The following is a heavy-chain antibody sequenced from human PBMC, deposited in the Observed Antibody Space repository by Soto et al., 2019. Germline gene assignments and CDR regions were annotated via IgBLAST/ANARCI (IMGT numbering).Heavy chain of an antibody. CDR3: ARGGAQWELLPDY. D-gene: IGHD1-26*01. Sequence: QLQLVQSGAEMKKPGASVKVSCKASGYTLTSFGISWVRQAPGQGLEWIGWISVYSGKTNYVQKCQGRVTMTTDTSTSTAYMELRSLKSDDTAVYYCARGGAQWELLPDYWGQGTLVTVSS. CDR2: ISVYSGKT. CDR1: GYTLTSFG. V-gene: IGHV1-18*04. J-gene: IGHJ4*02.